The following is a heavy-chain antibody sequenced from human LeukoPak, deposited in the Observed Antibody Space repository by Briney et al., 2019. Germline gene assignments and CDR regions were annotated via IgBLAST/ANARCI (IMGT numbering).Heavy chain of an antibody. V-gene: IGHV3-48*03. D-gene: IGHD5-18*01. CDR2: ISSSGSTI. CDR1: GFTFSSYE. J-gene: IGHJ4*02. CDR3: ARDGDDTAMVPFDY. Sequence: GGSLRLSCAASGFTFSSYEMNWVRQAPGKGLEWVSYISSSGSTIYYADSVKGRFTISRDNAKNSLYLQMNSLRAEDTAVYYCARDGDDTAMVPFDYWGRGTLVTVSS.